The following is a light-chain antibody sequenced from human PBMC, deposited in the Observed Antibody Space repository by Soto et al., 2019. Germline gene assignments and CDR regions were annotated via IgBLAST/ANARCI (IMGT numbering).Light chain of an antibody. CDR2: AVT. CDR1: NSDVGGYDF. Sequence: QSVLTQPPSVSGSPGQSVTISCAGSNSDVGGYDFVSWYQQHPGKAPKLMIYAVTKRPSGVPDRFSGSTSGSTASLTVSGLQAEDEADYFCSSYAGNNVLFGGGTKLTVL. V-gene: IGLV2-8*01. J-gene: IGLJ2*01. CDR3: SSYAGNNVL.